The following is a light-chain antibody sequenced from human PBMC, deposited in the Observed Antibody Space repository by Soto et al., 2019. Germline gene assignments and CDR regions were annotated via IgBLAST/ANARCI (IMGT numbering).Light chain of an antibody. J-gene: IGLJ1*01. V-gene: IGLV1-40*01. CDR3: QSHDSSLHASV. CDR2: GNT. CDR1: SSNIGAGYD. Sequence: QSVLTQPPSVSGAPGQRVTISCTGSSSNIGAGYDVHWYLQLPGTAPKLLIYGNTNRPSGVPDRFSGSKSGSSASLAITGLQAEEEADYYSQSHDSSLHASVFGTGTKVTVL.